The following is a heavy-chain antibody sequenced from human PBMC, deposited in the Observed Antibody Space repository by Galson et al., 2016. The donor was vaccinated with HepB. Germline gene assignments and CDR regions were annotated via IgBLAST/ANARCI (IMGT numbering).Heavy chain of an antibody. J-gene: IGHJ4*02. D-gene: IGHD6-19*01. V-gene: IGHV3-23*01. CDR2: IRSGGDT. CDR1: GFPFSNYV. CDR3: AKGGGDTTGWYPLDS. Sequence: SLRLSCAASGFPFSNYVMTWVRQTPGKGLEWVSNIRSGGDTYYADSLKGRFTVSRYDSRNMLYLQMNSLRVDDTAVYSCAKGGGDTTGWYPLDSWGRGILVTVSS.